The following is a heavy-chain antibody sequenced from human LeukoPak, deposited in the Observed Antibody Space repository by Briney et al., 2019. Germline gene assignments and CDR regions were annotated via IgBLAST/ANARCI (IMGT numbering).Heavy chain of an antibody. CDR3: ARQLIWGSYRYGLRWFDP. CDR1: GGSLSSSNYY. J-gene: IGHJ5*02. CDR2: IYYSGST. D-gene: IGHD3-16*02. Sequence: SETLSLTCTVPGGSLSSSNYYWGWIRQPPGKGLEWLGSIYYSGSTYYNPSLKSRVTISVDTSKKQFSLKLSSVTAADTAVYYCARQLIWGSYRYGLRWFDPWGQGTLVTVSS. V-gene: IGHV4-39*01.